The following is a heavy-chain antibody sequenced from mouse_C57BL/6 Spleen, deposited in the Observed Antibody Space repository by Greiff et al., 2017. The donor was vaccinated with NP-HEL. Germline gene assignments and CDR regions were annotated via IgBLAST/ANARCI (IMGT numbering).Heavy chain of an antibody. D-gene: IGHD2-4*01. Sequence: QVQLKQPGAELVKPGASVKLSCKASGYTFTSYWMHWVKQRPGRGLEWIGRIDPNSGGTKYNEKFKSKATLTVDKPSSTAYMQLSSLTSEDSAVYYCARRGDYDDGGRDYAMDYWGQGTSVTVSS. V-gene: IGHV1-72*01. CDR3: ARRGDYDDGGRDYAMDY. J-gene: IGHJ4*01. CDR2: IDPNSGGT. CDR1: GYTFTSYW.